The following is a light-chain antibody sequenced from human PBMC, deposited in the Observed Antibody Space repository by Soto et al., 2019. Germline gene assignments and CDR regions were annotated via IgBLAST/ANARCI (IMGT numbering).Light chain of an antibody. CDR2: EVH. Sequence: QSPLTQHPSACGSTGQSATISCTVTSIDFSDYDYVSWYQQHPGKAPRLLIYEVHKRPSGVPDRFSGSKYGNTASLSVSGLQAEDEADYYCSSYAGNNRYVFGPGTMVT. CDR1: SIDFSDYDY. V-gene: IGLV2-8*01. J-gene: IGLJ1*01. CDR3: SSYAGNNRYV.